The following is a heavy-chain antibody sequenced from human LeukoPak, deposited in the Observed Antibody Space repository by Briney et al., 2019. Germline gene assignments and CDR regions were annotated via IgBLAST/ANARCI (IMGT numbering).Heavy chain of an antibody. V-gene: IGHV3-33*01. CDR1: GFTFSSYG. CDR3: ARDRGDSSSSFGPFDY. Sequence: GGSLRLSCAASGFTFSSYGMYWVRQAPGKGLEWVAVIWYDGSNKYYADSVKGRFTISRDNSKNTLYLQMNSLRAEDTAVYYCARDRGDSSSSFGPFDYWGQGTLATVSS. CDR2: IWYDGSNK. J-gene: IGHJ4*02. D-gene: IGHD6-6*01.